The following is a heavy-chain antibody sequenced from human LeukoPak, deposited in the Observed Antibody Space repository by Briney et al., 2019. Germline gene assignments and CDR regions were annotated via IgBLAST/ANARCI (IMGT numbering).Heavy chain of an antibody. Sequence: GGSLRLSCAASGFTFYDYGMTWVRQAPGKGLEWVSTISGSGLSTYYADSVKGRFTISRDNSNNTVFLQMNSLRAEDTAVYYCARDTDYAFDVWGQGTMVTVSS. CDR3: ARDTDYAFDV. V-gene: IGHV3-23*01. J-gene: IGHJ3*01. CDR2: ISGSGLST. CDR1: GFTFYDYG.